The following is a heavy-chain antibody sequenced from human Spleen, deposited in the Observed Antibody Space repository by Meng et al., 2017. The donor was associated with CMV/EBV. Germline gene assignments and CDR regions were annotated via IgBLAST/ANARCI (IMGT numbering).Heavy chain of an antibody. CDR2: ISYDDSNK. Sequence: QVQLVESGGGVVQPGRSLRLSCAASGFTFTDYGMHWVRQAPGKGLEWVALISYDDSNKYYADSVKGRFSISRDTSKNTLYLQMNSLRPEDTAVYYCTTDIDSNYWFDPWGQGTLVTVSS. V-gene: IGHV3-30*03. CDR1: GFTFTDYG. D-gene: IGHD4-11*01. CDR3: TTDIDSNYWFDP. J-gene: IGHJ5*02.